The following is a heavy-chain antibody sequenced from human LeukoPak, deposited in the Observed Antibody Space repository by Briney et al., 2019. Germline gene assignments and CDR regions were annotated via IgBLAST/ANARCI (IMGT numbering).Heavy chain of an antibody. CDR3: TRDGLSSSWYRVGWFDP. V-gene: IGHV3-49*04. Sequence: HSGRSPRLSCTASGFTFGDYAMSWVRQAPGKGLEWVGFIRSKAYGGTTEYAASVKGRFTISRDDSKSIAYLQMNSLKTEDTAVYYCTRDGLSSSWYRVGWFDPWGQGTLVTVSS. J-gene: IGHJ5*02. CDR1: GFTFGDYA. D-gene: IGHD6-13*01. CDR2: IRSKAYGGTT.